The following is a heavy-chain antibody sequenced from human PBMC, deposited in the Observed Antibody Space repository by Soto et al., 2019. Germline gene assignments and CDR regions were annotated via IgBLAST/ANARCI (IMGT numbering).Heavy chain of an antibody. D-gene: IGHD3-3*02. CDR2: ISSSSSYI. Sequence: GGSLRLSCAASGFTFSSYSMNWVRQAPGKGLEWVSSISSSSSYIYYPDSVKGRFTISRDNAKNSLYLQMNSLRAEDTAVYYCARELGQKFDYWGQGTLVTVSS. V-gene: IGHV3-21*01. J-gene: IGHJ4*02. CDR1: GFTFSSYS. CDR3: ARELGQKFDY.